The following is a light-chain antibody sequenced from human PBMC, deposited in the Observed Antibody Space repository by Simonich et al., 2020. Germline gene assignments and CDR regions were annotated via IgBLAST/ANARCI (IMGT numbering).Light chain of an antibody. CDR1: SSYVGGYNY. Sequence: QSALTQPPSASGSPGQSVTISCTGTSSYVGGYNYVSWYQPHPGKAPKLMIYEVSKRPSGVPDRFSCSKSGNTASLTISGLQAEDEADYYCCSYAGSSTVVFGGGTKLTVL. J-gene: IGLJ2*01. V-gene: IGLV2-8*01. CDR3: CSYAGSSTVV. CDR2: EVS.